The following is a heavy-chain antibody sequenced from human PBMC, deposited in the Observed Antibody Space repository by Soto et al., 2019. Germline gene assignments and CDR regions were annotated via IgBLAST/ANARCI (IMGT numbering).Heavy chain of an antibody. D-gene: IGHD3-3*01. Sequence: SVKVSCKASGYTFTSYGISWVRQAPGQGLEWMGRIIPILGIANYAQKFQGRVTITADKSTSTAYMELSSLRSEDTAVYYCAKQRQPYYDFWSGPNMDVWGKGTTVTVSS. J-gene: IGHJ6*03. CDR2: IIPILGIA. V-gene: IGHV1-69*04. CDR3: AKQRQPYYDFWSGPNMDV. CDR1: GYTFTSYG.